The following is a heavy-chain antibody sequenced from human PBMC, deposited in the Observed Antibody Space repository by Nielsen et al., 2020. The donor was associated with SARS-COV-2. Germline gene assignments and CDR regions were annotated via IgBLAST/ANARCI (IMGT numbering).Heavy chain of an antibody. CDR3: AREVAVLAGGFDP. V-gene: IGHV3-23*03. J-gene: IGHJ5*02. D-gene: IGHD2-15*01. Sequence: GGSLRLSCAASGFTFSSYAMSWVRQAPGKGLEWVSVIYSGGSSTYYADSMKGRFTISRDNSKNTLYLQMNSLRAEDTAVYYCAREVAVLAGGFDPWGQGTLVTVSS. CDR2: IYSGGSST. CDR1: GFTFSSYA.